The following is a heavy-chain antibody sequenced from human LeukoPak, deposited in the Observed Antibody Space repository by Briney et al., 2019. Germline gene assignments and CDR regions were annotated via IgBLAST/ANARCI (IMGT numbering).Heavy chain of an antibody. Sequence: SETLSLTCAVSGASISSSNWWSWVRQPPGKGLEWIGEIYHSGSTNYNPSLESRVTISVDKSKNQFSLKLSSVTAADTAVYYCARGSPRYCSSISCQGPNWFDPWGQGTLVTVSS. CDR1: GASISSSNW. V-gene: IGHV4-4*02. CDR2: IYHSGST. J-gene: IGHJ5*02. D-gene: IGHD2-2*01. CDR3: ARGSPRYCSSISCQGPNWFDP.